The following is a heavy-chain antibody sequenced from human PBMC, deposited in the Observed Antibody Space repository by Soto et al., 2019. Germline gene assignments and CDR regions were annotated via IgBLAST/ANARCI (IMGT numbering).Heavy chain of an antibody. V-gene: IGHV3-21*01. CDR1: GFTFSSYS. D-gene: IGHD2-15*01. CDR3: ARGGVVVAAGGDY. J-gene: IGHJ4*02. Sequence: PGGSLRLSCAASGFTFSSYSMNWVRQAPGKGLEWVSSISSSSSYIYYADSVKGRFTISRDNAKNSLYLQMNSLRAEDTAVYYCARGGVVVAAGGDYWGQGTLVTVSS. CDR2: ISSSSSYI.